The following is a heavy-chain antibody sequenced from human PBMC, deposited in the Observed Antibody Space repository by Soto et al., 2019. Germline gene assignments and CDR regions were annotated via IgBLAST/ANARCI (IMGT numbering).Heavy chain of an antibody. Sequence: EVQLVESGGGLVKPGGSLRLSCAASGFSFNDAWMHWVRQAPGKGLEWVGRIKSKSDGGTIDYAAPVKVRVSISRDDSSDTLYLQMNNLETEDTAIYYCTTDVPACRGTTCYNALDIWGQGTMVTVSS. V-gene: IGHV3-15*07. J-gene: IGHJ3*02. CDR1: GFSFNDAW. CDR3: TTDVPACRGTTCYNALDI. D-gene: IGHD1-7*01. CDR2: IKSKSDGGTI.